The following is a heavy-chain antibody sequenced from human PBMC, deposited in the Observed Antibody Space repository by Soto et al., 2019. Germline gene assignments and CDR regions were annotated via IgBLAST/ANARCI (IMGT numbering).Heavy chain of an antibody. Sequence: SLRLSCAASGFTFSSYAMSWVRQAPWKGLEWVSAISGSGGSTYYADSVKGRFTISRDNSKNTLYLQMNSLRAEDTAVYYCAKATMIVVVITHPLDYWGQGTLVTVSS. CDR3: AKATMIVVVITHPLDY. D-gene: IGHD3-22*01. CDR1: GFTFSSYA. CDR2: ISGSGGST. V-gene: IGHV3-23*01. J-gene: IGHJ4*02.